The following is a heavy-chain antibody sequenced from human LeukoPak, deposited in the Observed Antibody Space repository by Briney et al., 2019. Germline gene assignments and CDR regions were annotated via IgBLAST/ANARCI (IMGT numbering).Heavy chain of an antibody. V-gene: IGHV1-8*01. J-gene: IGHJ4*02. Sequence: ASVTVSCKASGYTFTSYDINWVRQATGQGLEWMGWMNPNSGNTGYAQKFQGRVTMTRDTSTSTVYMELSSLRSEDTAVYYCARDAYCSGGSCYPAVDYWGQGTLVTVSS. D-gene: IGHD2-15*01. CDR2: MNPNSGNT. CDR3: ARDAYCSGGSCYPAVDY. CDR1: GYTFTSYD.